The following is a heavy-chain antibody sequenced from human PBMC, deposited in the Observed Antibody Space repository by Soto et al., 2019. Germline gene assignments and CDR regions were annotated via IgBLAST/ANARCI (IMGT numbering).Heavy chain of an antibody. CDR1: GGPMRNRYYY. Sequence: PSETLSLTCTASGGPMRNRYYYWSWVRQNPGQGLEWIGHIFHSGRTYYNPSLKSRFSISVDTSKNQFSLNLNSVTAADTAVYYCARWVEVSLDYFDSWGQG. J-gene: IGHJ4*02. CDR2: IFHSGRT. D-gene: IGHD2-15*01. V-gene: IGHV4-31*03. CDR3: ARWVEVSLDYFDS.